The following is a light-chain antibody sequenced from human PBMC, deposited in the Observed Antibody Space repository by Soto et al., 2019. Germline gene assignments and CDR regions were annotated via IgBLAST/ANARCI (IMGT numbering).Light chain of an antibody. CDR2: EVN. J-gene: IGLJ1*01. CDR3: CSYAGSSTFV. Sequence: QSALTQPPSASASPGHSVTISCTGTSSDVGNYNYVSWYQQHPGKAPKLVIFEVNKRPSGVPDRFSGSKSGNTASLTVSGLQAEDEAAYYCCSYAGSSTFVFGTGTKVTVL. CDR1: SSDVGNYNY. V-gene: IGLV2-8*01.